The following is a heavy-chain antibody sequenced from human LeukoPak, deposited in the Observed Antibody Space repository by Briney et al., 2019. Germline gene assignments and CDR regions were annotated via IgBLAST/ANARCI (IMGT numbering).Heavy chain of an antibody. Sequence: SETLSLTCTVSGGSNSSSSYYWGWIRQPPGKGLEWIGSIYYSGSTYYNPSLKSRVTISVDTSKNQFSLKLSSVTAADTAVYYCARVSGVVMAYGYYYYMDVWGKGTTVTISS. CDR1: GGSNSSSSYY. V-gene: IGHV4-39*01. D-gene: IGHD3-3*01. CDR2: IYYSGST. J-gene: IGHJ6*03. CDR3: ARVSGVVMAYGYYYYMDV.